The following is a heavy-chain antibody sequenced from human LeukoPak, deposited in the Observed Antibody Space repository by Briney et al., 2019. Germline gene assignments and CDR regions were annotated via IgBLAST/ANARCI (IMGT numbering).Heavy chain of an antibody. J-gene: IGHJ4*02. CDR3: ARCDRYDSSPYFDY. D-gene: IGHD5-12*01. Sequence: SETLSLTCAVYGGSSRGYNWSWIRQPPRKGLEWIGEINHRGSTNYNPSLKRRVTISVDTSKNQFSLKLSSVSAADTAVYYCARCDRYDSSPYFDYWGQGTLVTVSS. V-gene: IGHV4-34*01. CDR2: INHRGST. CDR1: GGSSRGYN.